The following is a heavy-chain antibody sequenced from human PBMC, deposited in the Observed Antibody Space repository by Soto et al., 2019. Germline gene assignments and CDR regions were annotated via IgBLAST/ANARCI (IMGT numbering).Heavy chain of an antibody. CDR1: GFTFSSYG. J-gene: IGHJ2*01. Sequence: QVRLVESGGGVVQPGRSLRLSCAASGFTFSSYGMHWVRQAPGKGLEWVAVISYDGSNKYYADSVKGRFTISRDNSKNTLYLQMNSLRAEDTAVYYCAKSKERWLQLGYFDLWGRGTLVTVSS. D-gene: IGHD5-12*01. V-gene: IGHV3-30*18. CDR3: AKSKERWLQLGYFDL. CDR2: ISYDGSNK.